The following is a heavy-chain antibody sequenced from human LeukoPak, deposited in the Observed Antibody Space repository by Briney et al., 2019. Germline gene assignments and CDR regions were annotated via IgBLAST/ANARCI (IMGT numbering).Heavy chain of an antibody. CDR1: GGSFSGYY. CDR2: INHRGST. D-gene: IGHD2-15*01. Sequence: SETLSLTCAVYGGSFSGYYWTCVPQPPGKGLERIGEINHRGSTHYNPSLRSRVTISVDTSKKQFSLRLSSVTAADTAVYYCARPQDGPYYMDVWGNGTTVTVPS. J-gene: IGHJ6*03. CDR3: ARPQDGPYYMDV. V-gene: IGHV4-34*01.